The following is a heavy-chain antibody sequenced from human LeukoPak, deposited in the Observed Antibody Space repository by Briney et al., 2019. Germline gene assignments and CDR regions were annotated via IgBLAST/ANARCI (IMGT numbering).Heavy chain of an antibody. J-gene: IGHJ4*02. Sequence: ASVKVSCNASGYIFTGYYMYWVRQSPGQGLEWMGWINPSSGDTNYAQKFHGRVTMTRDTSITTVYMELSRLRSDDTAVYYCVRYPGGDYPTDYWGQGTLVTVSS. CDR2: INPSSGDT. V-gene: IGHV1-2*02. CDR3: VRYPGGDYPTDY. CDR1: GYIFTGYY. D-gene: IGHD2-21*02.